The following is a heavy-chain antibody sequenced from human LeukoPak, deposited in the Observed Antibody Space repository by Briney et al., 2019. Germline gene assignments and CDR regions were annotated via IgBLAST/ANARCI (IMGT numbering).Heavy chain of an antibody. D-gene: IGHD6-13*01. CDR2: ISYDGSNK. Sequence: SGGSLRPSCAASGFTFSSYGMHWVRQAPGKGLEWVAVISYDGSNKYYADSVKGRFTISRDNSKNTLYLQMNSLRAEDTAVYYCAKAPYSSSWYVDYWGQGTLVTVSS. J-gene: IGHJ4*02. CDR1: GFTFSSYG. CDR3: AKAPYSSSWYVDY. V-gene: IGHV3-30*18.